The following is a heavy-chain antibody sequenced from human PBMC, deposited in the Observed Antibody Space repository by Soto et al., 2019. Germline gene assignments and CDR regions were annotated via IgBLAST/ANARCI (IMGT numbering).Heavy chain of an antibody. V-gene: IGHV4-34*01. D-gene: IGHD3-3*01. CDR1: GESYY. CDR3: ARGLGAFWSKARHS. CDR2: INHSGNT. J-gene: IGHJ4*02. Sequence: SETLSLTCTFFGESYYWSWIRQSPGKGLEWIGEINHSGNTNYNPSLKSRVTISVDTSKNQFSLKLNSVTAADAAMYYCARGLGAFWSKARHSWGQGTLVTVSS.